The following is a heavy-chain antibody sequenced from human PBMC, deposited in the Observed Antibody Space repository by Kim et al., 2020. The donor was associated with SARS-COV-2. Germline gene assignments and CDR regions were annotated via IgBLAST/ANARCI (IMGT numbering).Heavy chain of an antibody. CDR3: ATPPPGPGDYYYMYV. CDR2: FEPEDGET. J-gene: IGHJ6*03. V-gene: IGHV1-24*01. Sequence: ASVKVSCKVSGYTLTELSMHWVRQAPGKGLEWMGGFEPEDGETSYAQKFQGRVTMTEDTSTDTAYMELSSLRSEDTAVYYCATPPPGPGDYYYMYVWGKGTTVTVSS. CDR1: GYTLTELS.